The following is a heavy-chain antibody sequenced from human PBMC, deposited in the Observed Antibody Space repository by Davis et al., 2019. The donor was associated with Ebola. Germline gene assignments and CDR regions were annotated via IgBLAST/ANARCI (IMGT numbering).Heavy chain of an antibody. CDR1: GGSFSGYY. CDR2: INHSGST. Sequence: SETLSLTCAVYGGSFSGYYWSWIRQPPGKGLEWIGEINHSGSTNYNPPLKSRVTISVDTSKNQFSLKLSSVTAADTADYYCARGELLDIWGQGTMVTVSS. CDR3: ARGELLDI. D-gene: IGHD3-10*01. J-gene: IGHJ3*02. V-gene: IGHV4-34*01.